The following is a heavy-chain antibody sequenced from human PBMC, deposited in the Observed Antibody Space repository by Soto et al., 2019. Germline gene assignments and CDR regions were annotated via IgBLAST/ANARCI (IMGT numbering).Heavy chain of an antibody. CDR3: ARHYSPYSSSWVYYYYGMDV. D-gene: IGHD6-13*01. V-gene: IGHV4-59*08. CDR2: IYYSGST. J-gene: IGHJ6*02. CDR1: GGSISSYY. Sequence: SETLSLTCTVSGGSISSYYWSWIRQPPGKGLEWIGYIYYSGSTNYNPSLKSRVTISVDTSKNQFSLKLSSVTAADTAVYYCARHYSPYSSSWVYYYYGMDVWGQGTTVTVSS.